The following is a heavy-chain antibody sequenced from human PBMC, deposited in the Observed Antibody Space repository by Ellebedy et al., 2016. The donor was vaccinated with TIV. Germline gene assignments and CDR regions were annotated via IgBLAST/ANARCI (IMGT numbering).Heavy chain of an antibody. J-gene: IGHJ4*02. Sequence: PGGSLRLSCVASGFTFSSYTMSWVRQAPGKGLEWVSGISGSGGTSFYADSVKGRFTISRDVSNNTLYLEMNSLRAEDTAVYYCSRHTDYALDYWGQGALVTVSS. V-gene: IGHV3-23*01. CDR3: SRHTDYALDY. CDR2: ISGSGGTS. CDR1: GFTFSSYT. D-gene: IGHD4-17*01.